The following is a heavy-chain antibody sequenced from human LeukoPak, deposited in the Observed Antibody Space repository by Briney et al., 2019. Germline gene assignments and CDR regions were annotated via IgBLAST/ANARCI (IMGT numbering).Heavy chain of an antibody. J-gene: IGHJ4*02. CDR3: ARALFTMVRGVIITPHY. CDR2: INPNSGGT. V-gene: IGHV1-2*02. D-gene: IGHD3-10*01. Sequence: ASVTVSCKASGYTFTGYYMHWVRQAPGQGLEWMGWINPNSGGTNYAQKFQGRVTMTRDTSISTAYMELSRLRSDDTAVYYCARALFTMVRGVIITPHYWGQGTLVTVSS. CDR1: GYTFTGYY.